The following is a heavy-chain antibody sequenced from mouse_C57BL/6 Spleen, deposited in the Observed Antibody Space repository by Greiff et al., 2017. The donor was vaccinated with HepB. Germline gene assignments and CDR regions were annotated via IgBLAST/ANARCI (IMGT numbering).Heavy chain of an antibody. CDR2: IDPSDSYT. CDR1: GYTFTSYW. D-gene: IGHD1-1*01. V-gene: IGHV1-69*01. CDR3: ARKLRAMDY. J-gene: IGHJ4*01. Sequence: QVHVKQPGAELVMPGASVKLSCKASGYTFTSYWMHWVKQRPGQGLEWIGEIDPSDSYTNYNQKFKGKSTLTVDKSSSTAYMQLSSLTSEDSAVYYCARKLRAMDYWGQGTSVTVSS.